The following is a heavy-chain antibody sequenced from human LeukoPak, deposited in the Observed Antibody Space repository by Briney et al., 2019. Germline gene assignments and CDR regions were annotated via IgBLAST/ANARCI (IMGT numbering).Heavy chain of an antibody. CDR1: GYAFTSYG. D-gene: IGHD2/OR15-2a*01. V-gene: IGHV1-18*01. CDR2: ISAYNGNT. Sequence: ASVKVSCKTSGYAFTSYGISWVRQAPGQGLEWMGWISAYNGNTNYAQKLPGRVTMTTDTSTSTAYMELRSLRSDDTAVYYCAFSRYYLQGSYYYMDVWGKGTTVTVSS. J-gene: IGHJ6*03. CDR3: AFSRYYLQGSYYYMDV.